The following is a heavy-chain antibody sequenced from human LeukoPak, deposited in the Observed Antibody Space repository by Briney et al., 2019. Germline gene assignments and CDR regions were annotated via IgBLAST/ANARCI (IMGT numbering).Heavy chain of an antibody. V-gene: IGHV1-18*01. J-gene: IGHJ5*02. D-gene: IGHD2-15*01. CDR2: VSTYSGNT. CDR1: GYTFTSYG. Sequence: ASLTLSCTASGYTFTSYGISWGRQAHRQGLEWMGCVSTYSGNTNYAQKFQGRVTMTTDTSTGTTYMELKSLKSDDTAIYYCARDLGYCSFGFGLGKCHRKWFDPWGQGALVSVSS. CDR3: ARDLGYCSFGFGLGKCHRKWFDP.